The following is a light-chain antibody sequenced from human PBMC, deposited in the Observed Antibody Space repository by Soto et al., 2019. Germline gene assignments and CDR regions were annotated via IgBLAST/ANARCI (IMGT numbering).Light chain of an antibody. J-gene: IGKJ4*01. V-gene: IGKV3-15*01. CDR2: AAT. CDR1: ESINNN. Sequence: EIVMTQSPATLSVSPGEGATLSCTASESINNNLAWYQQKPGQAPRLLIYAATTRATGFPARFSGSGSGTEFTLTISSLQSEDFAVYYCQPHHKCPLTFGGGTKVDIK. CDR3: QPHHKCPLT.